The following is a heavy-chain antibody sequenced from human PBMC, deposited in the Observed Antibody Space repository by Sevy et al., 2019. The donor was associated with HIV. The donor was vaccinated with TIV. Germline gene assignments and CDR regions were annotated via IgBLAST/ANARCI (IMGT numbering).Heavy chain of an antibody. CDR1: GFTVSSNY. D-gene: IGHD4-17*01. J-gene: IGHJ6*02. CDR3: ARDLVDYGDYQAVGGMDV. V-gene: IGHV3-53*01. Sequence: GGSLRLSCAASGFTVSSNYMSWVRQAPGKGLEWVSVIYSGGDTYYADSVKGRFIISRDNSKNTLYLQMNSLRAEDTAVYYCARDLVDYGDYQAVGGMDVWGQGTTVTVSS. CDR2: IYSGGDT.